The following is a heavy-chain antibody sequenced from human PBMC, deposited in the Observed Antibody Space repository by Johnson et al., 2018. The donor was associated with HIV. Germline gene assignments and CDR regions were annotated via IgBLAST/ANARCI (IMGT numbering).Heavy chain of an antibody. Sequence: VQLVESGGGVVRPGGSLRLSCAASGFTFDDYGMSWVRQAPGKGLEWVANIKQDGSEKYYVDSVKGRFTISRDNSKNTLYLQMNSLRAEDTAVYYCARDILEYSSSVPDAFDIWGQGTMVTVSS. D-gene: IGHD6-6*01. CDR3: ARDILEYSSSVPDAFDI. CDR1: GFTFDDYG. CDR2: IKQDGSEK. V-gene: IGHV3-7*01. J-gene: IGHJ3*02.